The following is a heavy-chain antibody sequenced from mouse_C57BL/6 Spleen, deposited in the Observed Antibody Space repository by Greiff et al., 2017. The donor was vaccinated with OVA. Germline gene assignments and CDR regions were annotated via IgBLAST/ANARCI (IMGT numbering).Heavy chain of an antibody. CDR3: ARMGIYDGYYGFAY. CDR2: IHPNSGST. V-gene: IGHV1-64*01. D-gene: IGHD2-3*01. Sequence: QVQLQQPGAELVKPGASVKLSCKASGYTFTSYWMHWVKQRPGQGLEWIGMIHPNSGSTNYNEKFKSKATLTVDKSSSTAYMQLSSLTSEDSAVYYCARMGIYDGYYGFAYWGQGTTLTVSS. J-gene: IGHJ2*01. CDR1: GYTFTSYW.